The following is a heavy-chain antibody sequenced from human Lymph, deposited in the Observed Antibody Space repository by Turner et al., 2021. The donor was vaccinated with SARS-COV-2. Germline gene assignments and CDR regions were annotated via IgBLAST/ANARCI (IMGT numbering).Heavy chain of an antibody. V-gene: IGHV4-39*01. J-gene: IGHJ4*02. Sequence: QLQLQESGPGLAKPSETLSLPCTVSGGSISSSSHYWGWIRQPPGRGLEWIGHIYYSGSNYYNPSLKSRVTISVDTSKNQFSLKLSSVTAADTAVYYCARLVRRAEYYFDYWGQGTLVTVSS. CDR2: IYYSGSN. D-gene: IGHD3-10*01. CDR3: ARLVRRAEYYFDY. CDR1: GGSISSSSHY.